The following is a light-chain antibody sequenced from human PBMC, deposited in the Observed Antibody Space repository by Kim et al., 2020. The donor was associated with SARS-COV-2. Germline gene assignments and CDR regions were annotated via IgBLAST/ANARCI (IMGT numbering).Light chain of an antibody. CDR2: KDT. J-gene: IGLJ2*01. CDR1: ALAKKF. Sequence: QGKRARITGSGEALAKKFDYWYQLRPGQAPVLSIYKDTERPSGIPGRFSGSTSGTTVTLTTSGVQAEDEADYYCQSAETTGTSVLFGGGTKLTVL. V-gene: IGLV3-25*03. CDR3: QSAETTGTSVL.